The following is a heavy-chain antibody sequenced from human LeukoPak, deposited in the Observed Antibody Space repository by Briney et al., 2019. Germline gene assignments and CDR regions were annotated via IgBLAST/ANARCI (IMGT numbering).Heavy chain of an antibody. Sequence: ASVKVSCKASGGTFSSYAISWVRQAPGQGLERMGGIIPIFGTANYAQKFQGRVTITTDESTSTAYMELSSLRSEDTAVYYCARARGGYDNMYYFDYWGQGTLVTVSS. CDR3: ARARGGYDNMYYFDY. D-gene: IGHD3-22*01. CDR2: IIPIFGTA. V-gene: IGHV1-69*05. J-gene: IGHJ4*02. CDR1: GGTFSSYA.